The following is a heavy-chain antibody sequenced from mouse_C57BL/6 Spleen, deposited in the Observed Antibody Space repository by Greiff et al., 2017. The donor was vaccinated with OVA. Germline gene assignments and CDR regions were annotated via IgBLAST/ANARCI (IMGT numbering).Heavy chain of an antibody. J-gene: IGHJ2*01. Sequence: QVHVKQSGPELVKPGASVKLSCKASGYTFTSYDINWVKQRPGQGLEWIGWIYPRDGSTKYNEKFKGKATLTVDTSSSTAYMELHSLTSEDSAVYFCAPITTGDYWGQGTTLTVSS. CDR2: IYPRDGST. V-gene: IGHV1-85*01. CDR1: GYTFTSYD. D-gene: IGHD1-1*01. CDR3: APITTGDY.